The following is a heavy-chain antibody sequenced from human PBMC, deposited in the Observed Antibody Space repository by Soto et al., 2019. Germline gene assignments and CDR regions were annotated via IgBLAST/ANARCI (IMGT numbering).Heavy chain of an antibody. CDR1: GFTVSSNY. CDR3: AAGWGGGFYTSYPRYYFDY. V-gene: IGHV3-53*02. D-gene: IGHD3-16*01. CDR2: IYSGGST. J-gene: IGHJ4*02. Sequence: EVQLVETGGGLIQPGGSLRLSCTASGFTVSSNYMSWVRQAPGKGLEWVSVIYSGGSTYYADSVKGRFTISRDNSKNTLYLQMNRLRAQDTAVYYCAAGWGGGFYTSYPRYYFDYWGQGTLVTVSS.